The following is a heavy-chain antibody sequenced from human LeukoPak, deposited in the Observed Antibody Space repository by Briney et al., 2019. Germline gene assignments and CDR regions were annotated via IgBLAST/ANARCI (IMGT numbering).Heavy chain of an antibody. J-gene: IGHJ4*02. D-gene: IGHD3-10*01. CDR3: ARAQSVRFGELLGY. CDR1: GYTFTSYD. CDR2: MNPNSGNT. Sequence: ASVKVSCKASGYTFTSYDINWVRQATGQGLEWMGWMNPNSGNTGYAQKFQGRVTMTRNTSISTAYMELSSLRSEDTAVYYCARAQSVRFGELLGYWGRGTLVTVSS. V-gene: IGHV1-8*01.